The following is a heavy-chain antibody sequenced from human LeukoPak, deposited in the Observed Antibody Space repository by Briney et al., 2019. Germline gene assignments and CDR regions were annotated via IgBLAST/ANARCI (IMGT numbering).Heavy chain of an antibody. D-gene: IGHD6-19*01. V-gene: IGHV3-7*01. CDR1: GFTFSTYW. J-gene: IGHJ4*02. Sequence: PPGRSLRLSCEASGFTFSTYWMSWVRQAPGKELQWVAKIKQDGSDRYYVDSVKGRFTISRDNAKNSLYVQMNSLSAEDTAVYYCVRDRGWSTFDYWGQGTLVTVSS. CDR2: IKQDGSDR. CDR3: VRDRGWSTFDY.